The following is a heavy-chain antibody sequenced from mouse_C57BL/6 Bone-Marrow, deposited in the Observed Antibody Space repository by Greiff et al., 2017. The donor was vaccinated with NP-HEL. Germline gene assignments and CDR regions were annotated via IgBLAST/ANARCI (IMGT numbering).Heavy chain of an antibody. CDR1: GFNIKNTY. J-gene: IGHJ2*01. V-gene: IGHV14-3*01. Sequence: VQLKESVAELVRPGASVKLSCTASGFNIKNTYMHWVKQRPEQGLEWIGRIDPANGNTKYAPKFQGKATITADTSSNTAYLQLSSLTSEDTAIYYCATEEVYYYGSSYIDYWGQGTTLTVSS. CDR2: IDPANGNT. D-gene: IGHD1-1*01. CDR3: ATEEVYYYGSSYIDY.